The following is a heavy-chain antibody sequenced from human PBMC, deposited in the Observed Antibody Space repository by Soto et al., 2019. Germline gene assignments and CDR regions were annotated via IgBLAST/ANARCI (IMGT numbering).Heavy chain of an antibody. CDR1: GDSIGSGAFY. CDR2: VSVSGNA. D-gene: IGHD1-26*01. J-gene: IGHJ6*02. Sequence: QLQESGPRLVAPSQTLSLRCSVSGDSIGSGAFYWSWVRQVPGKGLEWIGFVSVSGNAFYNPSLKSRVAISIETSENQLSLRLHSVTAADAAVYFCPRALGGVSSSGMDVWGQGTTATVS. CDR3: PRALGGVSSSGMDV. V-gene: IGHV4-31*03.